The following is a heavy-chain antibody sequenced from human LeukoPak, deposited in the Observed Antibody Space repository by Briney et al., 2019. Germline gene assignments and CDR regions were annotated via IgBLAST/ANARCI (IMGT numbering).Heavy chain of an antibody. J-gene: IGHJ4*02. CDR3: AKAGGGSYYLDY. V-gene: IGHV3-30*18. CDR1: GFTFSSYG. Sequence: GGSLRLSCAASGFTFSSYGMHWVRQAPGKGLECVAVISYDGSNKYYADSVKGRFTISRDNSKNTLYLQMNSLRAEDTAVYYCAKAGGGSYYLDYWGQGTLVTVSS. D-gene: IGHD1-26*01. CDR2: ISYDGSNK.